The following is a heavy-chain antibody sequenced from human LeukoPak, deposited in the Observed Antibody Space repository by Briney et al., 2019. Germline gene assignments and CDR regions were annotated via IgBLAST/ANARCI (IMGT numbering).Heavy chain of an antibody. V-gene: IGHV4-38-2*01. Sequence: PSETLSLTCAVSGYSISSGYYWGWIRPPPGKGLEWIGSIFHSGSTYYNPSLKRRVTILVDTSKNQFSLKLSSVTAADTAVYYCAREGSGTDDAFDIWGQGTIVTVSS. J-gene: IGHJ3*02. CDR1: GYSISSGYY. D-gene: IGHD2-15*01. CDR3: AREGSGTDDAFDI. CDR2: IFHSGST.